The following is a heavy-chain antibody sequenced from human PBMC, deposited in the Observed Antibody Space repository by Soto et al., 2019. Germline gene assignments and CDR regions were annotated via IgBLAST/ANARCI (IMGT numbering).Heavy chain of an antibody. CDR1: GGTFSSYT. CDR2: IIPILGIA. J-gene: IGHJ5*02. Sequence: QVQLVQSGAEVKKPGSSVKVSCKASGGTFSSYTISWVRQAPGQGLEWMGRIIPILGIANYAQKFQGRVTXTXXKSTSTAYMELSSLRSEDTAVYYCARDATLNWFDPWGQGTLVTVSS. CDR3: ARDATLNWFDP. V-gene: IGHV1-69*08.